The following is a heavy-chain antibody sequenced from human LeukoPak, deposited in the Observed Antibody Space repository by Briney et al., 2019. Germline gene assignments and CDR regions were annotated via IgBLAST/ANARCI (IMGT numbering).Heavy chain of an antibody. D-gene: IGHD3-16*01. Sequence: SETLSLTCTVSVGSISNSSYYWGWIRQPPGKGLEWIGSIYYSGSTYYNPSVKSRVTISGDTSKNQFSLKLSSVTAADTAVYYCARGYDYVWGSSPFDYWGQGTLVTVSS. CDR2: IYYSGST. J-gene: IGHJ4*02. CDR1: VGSISNSSYY. V-gene: IGHV4-39*07. CDR3: ARGYDYVWGSSPFDY.